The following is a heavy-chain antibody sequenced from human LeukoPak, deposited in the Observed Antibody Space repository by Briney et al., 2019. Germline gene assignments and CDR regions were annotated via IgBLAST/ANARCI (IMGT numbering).Heavy chain of an antibody. D-gene: IGHD6-19*01. CDR2: INPNSGGT. V-gene: IGHV1-2*02. CDR1: GYTFTGYY. Sequence: ASVKVSCKTSGYTFTGYYLQWVRQAPGQGLEWMGWINPNSGGTNYAQKFQGRVTMTRDTSISTAYMELSSLRSGDTAVYYCARDWGGAVAVSELHYWGQGTLVTVSS. J-gene: IGHJ4*02. CDR3: ARDWGGAVAVSELHY.